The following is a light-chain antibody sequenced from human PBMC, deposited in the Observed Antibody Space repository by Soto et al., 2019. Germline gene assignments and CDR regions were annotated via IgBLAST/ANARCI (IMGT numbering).Light chain of an antibody. CDR2: DAS. J-gene: IGKJ2*01. CDR1: QSISSW. V-gene: IGKV1-5*01. CDR3: QQYNSYWYT. Sequence: DIQMTQSPSTLSASVGDRVTITCRASQSISSWLAWYQQKPGKAPKLLIYDASSLESGVPSRFSGSGSGTEFPLTISSLQPDDCATYCCQQYNSYWYTFGQGTKREIK.